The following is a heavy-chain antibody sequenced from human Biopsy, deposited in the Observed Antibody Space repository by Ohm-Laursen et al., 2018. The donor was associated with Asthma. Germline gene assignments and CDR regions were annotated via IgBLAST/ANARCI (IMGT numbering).Heavy chain of an antibody. V-gene: IGHV1-69*01. Sequence: VSSVKVSCKAPGGTFSNFAISWVRQAPGQGLEWLGGIMTVFGTTNYAQKFQGRVTITADESTSTAYMEVTSLRSEDTAIYYCARCQVGYSSGWSLLLKKIYYSGMDVWVQGTAVTVSS. J-gene: IGHJ6*02. CDR3: ARCQVGYSSGWSLLLKKIYYSGMDV. CDR2: IMTVFGTT. D-gene: IGHD6-19*01. CDR1: GGTFSNFA.